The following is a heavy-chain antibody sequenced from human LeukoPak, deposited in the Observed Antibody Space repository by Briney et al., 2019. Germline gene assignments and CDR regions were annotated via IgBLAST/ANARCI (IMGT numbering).Heavy chain of an antibody. CDR2: ISSSSSAI. Sequence: GGSLRLSSAPSGFPFSSYSMNWVRQAPGKGREGESYISSSSSAIYYADSVKGRFTISRDNAKNSLYLQMNRLRAEDTAVYSCARVGRATAPFDYWGQGTLVTVSS. V-gene: IGHV3-48*01. J-gene: IGHJ4*02. CDR1: GFPFSSYS. CDR3: ARVGRATAPFDY. D-gene: IGHD1-26*01.